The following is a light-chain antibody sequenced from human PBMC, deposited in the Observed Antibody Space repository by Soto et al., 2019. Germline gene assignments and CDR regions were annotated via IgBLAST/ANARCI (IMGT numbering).Light chain of an antibody. CDR2: DAS. CDR1: QSIGLA. CDR3: QQRTDRPPWT. Sequence: IVLTQFPATLSLSPWERATLSCRASQSIGLAIAWYQHKPGQAPRLLIFDASQRATGIPARFRGSGSGTDFTLSISSLEPEDFAVYYCQQRTDRPPWTFGQGTKVDIK. V-gene: IGKV3-11*01. J-gene: IGKJ1*01.